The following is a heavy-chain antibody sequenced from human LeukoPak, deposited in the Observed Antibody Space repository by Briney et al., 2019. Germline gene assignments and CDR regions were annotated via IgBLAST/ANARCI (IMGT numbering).Heavy chain of an antibody. Sequence: GGSLRLSCAASGFTFSSYAMHWVRQAPGKGLEYVSAISSNGGSTYYANSVKGRFTISRDNSKNTLYLQMGSLRAEDMAVYYCAREIYYGSGSNDAFDIWGQGTMVTVSS. V-gene: IGHV3-64*01. CDR2: ISSNGGST. CDR1: GFTFSSYA. J-gene: IGHJ3*02. CDR3: AREIYYGSGSNDAFDI. D-gene: IGHD3-10*01.